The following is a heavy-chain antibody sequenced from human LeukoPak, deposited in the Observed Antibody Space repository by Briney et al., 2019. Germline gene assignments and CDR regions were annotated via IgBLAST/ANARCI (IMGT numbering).Heavy chain of an antibody. Sequence: GESLKISCKGSGYTFTSYWIGWGRQMPGKGREGMGIIYLGDSDTRYSPSFQGQVTISADKSISTAYLQWSSLKASDTAMYYCARHLGVAGTRAPLDYWGQGTLVTVSS. CDR1: GYTFTSYW. CDR3: ARHLGVAGTRAPLDY. V-gene: IGHV5-51*01. D-gene: IGHD6-19*01. J-gene: IGHJ4*02. CDR2: IYLGDSDT.